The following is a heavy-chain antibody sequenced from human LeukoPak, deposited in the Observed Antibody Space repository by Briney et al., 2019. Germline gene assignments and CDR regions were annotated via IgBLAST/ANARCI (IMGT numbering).Heavy chain of an antibody. CDR2: IYTSGST. D-gene: IGHD1-14*01. CDR1: GGSISSGNYY. J-gene: IGHJ5*02. Sequence: PSETLSLTCTVSGGSISSGNYYWSWIRQPAGKGLEWIGRIYTSGSTNYNPSLKSRVTMSVDTSKNQFSLKLSSVTAADTAVYYCARDLPLMRWHLSELWFDPWGQGTLVTVSS. V-gene: IGHV4-61*02. CDR3: ARDLPLMRWHLSELWFDP.